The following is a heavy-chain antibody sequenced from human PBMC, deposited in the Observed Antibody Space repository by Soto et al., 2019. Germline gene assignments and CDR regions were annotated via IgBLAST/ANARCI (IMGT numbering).Heavy chain of an antibody. V-gene: IGHV3-23*01. D-gene: IGHD1-26*01. CDR3: AKRGSGSYYID. Sequence: EVQLLESGGGLVQPGGSLRLSCAASGFTFSSYAMSWVRQAPGKGLEWVSAISGSGDSTYYADSVKGRFTISRDNSKHKLYLQMTSLRAEDTAVYYCAKRGSGSYYIDWGQGTLVTVSS. CDR2: ISGSGDST. CDR1: GFTFSSYA. J-gene: IGHJ4*02.